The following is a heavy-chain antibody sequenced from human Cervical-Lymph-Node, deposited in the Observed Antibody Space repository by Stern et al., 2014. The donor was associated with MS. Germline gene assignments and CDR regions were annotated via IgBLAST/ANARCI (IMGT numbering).Heavy chain of an antibody. V-gene: IGHV4-30-2*01. Sequence: QLQLQASGSGLVKPSQTLSLTCAVSGGSIRSGGYSWSWIRQPPGNGLEWIGYIYHSGSHSYTPSLKSGVTIAVDRSNNHFSLKLSSVTAADTAVYYCARSSTVTPNAFDIWGQGTMVTVSS. CDR1: GGSIRSGGYS. D-gene: IGHD4-17*01. J-gene: IGHJ3*02. CDR3: ARSSTVTPNAFDI. CDR2: IYHSGSH.